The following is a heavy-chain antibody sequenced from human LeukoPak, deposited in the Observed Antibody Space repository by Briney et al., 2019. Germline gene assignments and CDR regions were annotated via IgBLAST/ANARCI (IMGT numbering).Heavy chain of an antibody. V-gene: IGHV1-18*01. CDR3: ARGAKSVVVIAQMFDP. Sequence: ASVKVSCKASGYTFTSYGISWVRQAPGQGLELMGWTSAYNGNTNYAQKLQGRVTMTTDTSTSTAYMELRSLRSDDTAVYYCARGAKSVVVIAQMFDPWGQGTLVTVSS. D-gene: IGHD2-21*01. J-gene: IGHJ5*02. CDR1: GYTFTSYG. CDR2: TSAYNGNT.